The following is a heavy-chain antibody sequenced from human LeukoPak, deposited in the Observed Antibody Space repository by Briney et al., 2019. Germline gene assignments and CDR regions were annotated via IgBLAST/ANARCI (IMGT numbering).Heavy chain of an antibody. CDR1: GFTFSSYG. V-gene: IGHV3-30*18. J-gene: IGHJ4*02. CDR2: ISYDGSNK. CDR3: AKGLPLEY. Sequence: PGGSLRLSCAASGFTFSSYGMHWVRQAPGKGLEWVAVISYDGSNKYYADSVKGRFTISRDNSKNTLYLQMNSLRAEDTAVYYCAKGLPLEYWGQGTLVTVSS.